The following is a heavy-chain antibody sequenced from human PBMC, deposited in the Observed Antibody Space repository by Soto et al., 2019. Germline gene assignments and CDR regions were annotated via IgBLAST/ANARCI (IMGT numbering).Heavy chain of an antibody. D-gene: IGHD2-15*01. V-gene: IGHV4-34*01. CDR1: GGSFSGYY. CDR3: ARSSCYPCAGSGLNYYYYMDV. J-gene: IGHJ6*03. CDR2: INHSGST. Sequence: PSETLSLTCGVYGGSFSGYYWSWIRQPPGKGLEWIGDINHSGSTNYNPSLKSRVTISVDTSKNQFSLKLSSVTAADTAVYYCARSSCYPCAGSGLNYYYYMDVWGKGTTVTVSS.